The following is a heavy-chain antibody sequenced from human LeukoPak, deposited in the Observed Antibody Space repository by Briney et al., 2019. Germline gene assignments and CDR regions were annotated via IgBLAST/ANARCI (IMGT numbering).Heavy chain of an antibody. D-gene: IGHD3-22*01. CDR1: GFTFSAYV. CDR2: ISGSGDIT. CDR3: ASCYYDSSGYYGRFGY. J-gene: IGHJ4*02. V-gene: IGHV3-23*01. Sequence: GGSLRLSCAASGFTFSAYVMSWVRQAPGKGLEWVSSISGSGDITYYADSVKGRFTISRDNSRNTLYLQMNSLRAEDTAVYYCASCYYDSSGYYGRFGYWGQGTLVTVSS.